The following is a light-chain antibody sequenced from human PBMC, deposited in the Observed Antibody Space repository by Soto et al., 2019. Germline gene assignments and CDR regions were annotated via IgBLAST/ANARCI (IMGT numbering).Light chain of an antibody. V-gene: IGLV1-36*01. CDR2: YDD. CDR3: AAWDDSLNGVV. J-gene: IGLJ2*01. Sequence: QSVLTQPPSVSEAPRQRVTISCSGGSSNIGNNAVSWYQQLPGKAPKLLIYYDDLLPSGVSDRFSGSKSGTSASLAISGLQSEDEADYYCAAWDDSLNGVVFGGGTKLTVL. CDR1: SSNIGNNA.